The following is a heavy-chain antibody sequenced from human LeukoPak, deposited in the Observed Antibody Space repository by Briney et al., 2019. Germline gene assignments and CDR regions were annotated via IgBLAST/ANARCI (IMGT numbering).Heavy chain of an antibody. CDR1: GFTFSTYW. CDR3: AKATQRPVVGATNDAFDI. CDR2: IKQDGSEK. Sequence: PGGSLSLSCAASGFTFSTYWMTWVRQAPGKGREGVANIKQDGSEKYYVDSVKGRFTISRDNAKNSLYLQMNSLRAEDTALYYCAKATQRPVVGATNDAFDIWGQGTMVTVSS. V-gene: IGHV3-7*03. J-gene: IGHJ3*02. D-gene: IGHD1-26*01.